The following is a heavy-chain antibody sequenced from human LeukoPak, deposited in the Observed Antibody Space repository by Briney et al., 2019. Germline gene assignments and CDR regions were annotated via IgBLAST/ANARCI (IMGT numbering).Heavy chain of an antibody. CDR2: ISSSSSYI. CDR1: GFTFSSYS. Sequence: PGGSLRLSCAASGFTFSSYSMNWVRQAPGKGLEWVSSISSSSSYIYYADSVNGRFTISRDNAKNSLYLQMNSLRAEDPAVYYCARAEDGYYYDSSGPPGTIDYWGQGTPVTVSS. D-gene: IGHD3-22*01. CDR3: ARAEDGYYYDSSGPPGTIDY. J-gene: IGHJ4*02. V-gene: IGHV3-21*01.